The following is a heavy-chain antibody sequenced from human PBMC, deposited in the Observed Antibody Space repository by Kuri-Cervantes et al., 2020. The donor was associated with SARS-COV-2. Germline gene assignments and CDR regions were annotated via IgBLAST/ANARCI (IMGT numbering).Heavy chain of an antibody. CDR1: GYTFTSYG. J-gene: IGHJ5*02. Sequence: ASVKVSCKASGYTFTSYGISWVRQAPGQGLEWMGWISAYNGNTNYAQKLQGRVTMTTDTSTSTAYMELRSLRSDDTAVYYCARASGGLYCRSTSCGEGSWFDPWGQGTLVTVSS. D-gene: IGHD2-2*01. CDR3: ARASGGLYCRSTSCGEGSWFDP. V-gene: IGHV1-18*01. CDR2: ISAYNGNT.